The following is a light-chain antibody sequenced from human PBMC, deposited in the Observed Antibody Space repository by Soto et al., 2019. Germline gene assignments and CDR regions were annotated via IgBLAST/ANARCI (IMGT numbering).Light chain of an antibody. CDR1: QSIGNY. J-gene: IGKJ3*01. CDR3: QQRSSWPFT. CDR2: ATS. V-gene: IGKV3-11*01. Sequence: EVVLTQSPATLSLSPGEGATLSCRASQSIGNYLAWYQQKPGQDPRLLIYATSNRATGIPARSSGSGSGTDFPLTSSSLEPKDFAVYYCQQRSSWPFTFGPATKGDIK.